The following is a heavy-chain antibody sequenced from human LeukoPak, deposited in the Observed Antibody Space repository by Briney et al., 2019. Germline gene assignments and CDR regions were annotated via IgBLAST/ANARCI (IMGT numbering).Heavy chain of an antibody. CDR3: ARSMVRGVKYGMDV. Sequence: ASVKVSCKASGYTFTSYYMHRVRQAPGQGRERMGIINPSGGSTGYAQKFQGRVTMTRDTSTSTVYMELSSLRSEDTAVYYCARSMVRGVKYGMDVWGKGTTVTVSS. D-gene: IGHD3-10*01. J-gene: IGHJ6*04. CDR2: INPSGGST. CDR1: GYTFTSYY. V-gene: IGHV1-46*01.